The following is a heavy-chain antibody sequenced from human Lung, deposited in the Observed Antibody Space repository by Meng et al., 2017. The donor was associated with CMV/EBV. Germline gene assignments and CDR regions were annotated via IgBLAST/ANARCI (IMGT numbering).Heavy chain of an antibody. Sequence: ASXXVSXKASGYTFTGYYIHWVRQAPGQRLEWIGSINLNSGSTKYAQKFQGRVTLTRDTSTSTAYMELSRLKTDDTTVYYCAMWQWNVRTARDIWGQGTEVTVSS. CDR3: AMWQWNVRTARDI. D-gene: IGHD1-1*01. CDR1: GYTFTGYY. CDR2: INLNSGST. J-gene: IGHJ3*02. V-gene: IGHV1-2*02.